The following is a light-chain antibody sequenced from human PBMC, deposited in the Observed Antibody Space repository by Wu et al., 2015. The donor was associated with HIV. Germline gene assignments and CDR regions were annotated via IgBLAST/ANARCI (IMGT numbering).Light chain of an antibody. CDR3: QHYHSYPLT. Sequence: DIQMTQFPSTLSASVGDRVTITCRASQSVSTWLAWYQQKPGTAPKLLIYKVSNLQSGVPSRFSGSGSETEFTLTISSLQPDDFATYFCQHYHSYPLTFGQGTRLEIK. CDR1: QSVSTW. V-gene: IGKV1-5*03. CDR2: KVS. J-gene: IGKJ5*01.